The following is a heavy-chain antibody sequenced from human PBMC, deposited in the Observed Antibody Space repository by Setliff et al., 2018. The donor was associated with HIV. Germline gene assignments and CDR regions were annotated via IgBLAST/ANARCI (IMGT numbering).Heavy chain of an antibody. CDR1: GFNFGDYG. CDR3: GVGAFEGHSYGWVERYFDY. J-gene: IGHJ4*02. D-gene: IGHD5-18*01. V-gene: IGHV3-49*04. Sequence: LSCTTSGFNFGDYGMSWVRQAPGKGLEWVSFIRNKDYGETTEYAASVKGRFTISRDDSNSIAYLQMSSLTTEDTAVYYCGVGAFEGHSYGWVERYFDYWGQGTLVTVSS. CDR2: IRNKDYGETT.